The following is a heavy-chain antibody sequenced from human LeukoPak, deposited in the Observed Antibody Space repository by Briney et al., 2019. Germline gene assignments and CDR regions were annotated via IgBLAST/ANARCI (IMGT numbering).Heavy chain of an antibody. D-gene: IGHD3-22*01. CDR2: SDPKSGAT. V-gene: IGHV1-2*02. J-gene: IGHJ4*02. CDR1: GYTFTSYY. CDR3: ARGNFYDNKGYSPELRY. Sequence: ASVKVSCKTSGYTFTSYYNHWLRQAPGQRIEWVGWSDPKSGATKYEHFQGRVTVTRDTSISTAYMELSRLTSDDTAVYYCARGNFYDNKGYSPELRYWGQGTLVTVSS.